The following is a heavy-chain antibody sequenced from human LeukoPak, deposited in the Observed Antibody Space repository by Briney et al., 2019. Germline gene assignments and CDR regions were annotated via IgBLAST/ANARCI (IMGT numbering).Heavy chain of an antibody. V-gene: IGHV1-69*01. CDR3: ARGVPGGATIHYYYGMDV. CDR1: GGTFSSYA. J-gene: IGHJ6*04. CDR2: IIPIFGTA. Sequence: SVKVSCKASGGTFSSYAISWVRQAPGQELEWMGGIIPIFGTANYAQKFQGRVTITADESTSTAYMELSSLRSEDTAVYYCARGVPGGATIHYYYGMDVWGKGTTVTVSS. D-gene: IGHD5-12*01.